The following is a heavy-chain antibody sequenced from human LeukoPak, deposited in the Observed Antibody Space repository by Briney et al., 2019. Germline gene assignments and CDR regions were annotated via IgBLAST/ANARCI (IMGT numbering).Heavy chain of an antibody. CDR3: ARPGGNYAFDI. CDR1: GYTFTSYS. CDR2: INPSGGST. V-gene: IGHV1-46*01. J-gene: IGHJ3*02. D-gene: IGHD4-23*01. Sequence: ASVKVSCRASGYTFTSYSMHWVRQAPGQGLGWMGIINPSGGSTSYAQKFQGRVTMTRDTSTSTVYMEMSSLRSEDTAVYYCARPGGNYAFDIWGQGTVVTVSS.